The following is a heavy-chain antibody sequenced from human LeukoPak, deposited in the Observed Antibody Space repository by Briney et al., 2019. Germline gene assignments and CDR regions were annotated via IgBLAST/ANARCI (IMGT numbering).Heavy chain of an antibody. D-gene: IGHD5-12*01. J-gene: IGHJ4*02. CDR1: GGSISSSTYY. CDR2: IYYSGST. CDR3: ARVSGYDWESFYDH. Sequence: SETLSLTCTVSGGSISSSTYYWGWIRQPPGKGLEWIGSIYYSGSTNYNPSLKSRVAISVDTSKNQFSLKLSSVTAADTAMYYCARVSGYDWESFYDHWGQGSLVTVSS. V-gene: IGHV4-39*07.